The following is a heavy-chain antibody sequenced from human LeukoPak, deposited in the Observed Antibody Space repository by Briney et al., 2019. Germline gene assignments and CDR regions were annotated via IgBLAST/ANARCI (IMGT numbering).Heavy chain of an antibody. CDR1: GGSISSYY. V-gene: IGHV4-4*07. D-gene: IGHD6-19*01. J-gene: IGHJ5*02. Sequence: PSETLSFTGTASGGSISSYYWSWIRQPAGKGLEWIGRMSSSGISTYSPSLKSRVTISIDTSRNQFSMNLNSVTAADTAVYYCAKGAGPPWFDPWGQGTLVTVSS. CDR2: MSSSGIS. CDR3: AKGAGPPWFDP.